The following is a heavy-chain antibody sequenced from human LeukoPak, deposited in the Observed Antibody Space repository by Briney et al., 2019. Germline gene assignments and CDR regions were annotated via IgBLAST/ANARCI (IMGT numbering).Heavy chain of an antibody. V-gene: IGHV3-49*03. CDR1: GFTFGDYA. CDR2: IRSKAYGGTT. D-gene: IGHD6-13*01. J-gene: IGHJ6*03. Sequence: GGSLRLSCTASGFTFGDYAMSWFRQAPGKGLEWVGFIRSKAYGGTTEYAASVKGRFTISRDDSRSIAYLQMNSLKTEDTAVYYCTRDRWGSSWYDYYYYMDVWGKGTTVTASS. CDR3: TRDRWGSSWYDYYYYMDV.